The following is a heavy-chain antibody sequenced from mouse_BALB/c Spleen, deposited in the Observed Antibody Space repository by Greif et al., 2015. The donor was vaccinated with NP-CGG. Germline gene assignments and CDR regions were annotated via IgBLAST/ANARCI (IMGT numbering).Heavy chain of an antibody. V-gene: IGHV5-9-1*01. Sequence: DVMLVESGGGLVKPGGSLKLSCAASGFTFSSYAMSWVRQTPEKRLEWVATISSGGSYTYYPDSVKGRFTISRDNAKNTLYLQMSSLRSEDTAMYYCAREDWNYYGSSLAYWGQGALVTVSA. CDR2: ISSGGSYT. J-gene: IGHJ3*01. D-gene: IGHD1-1*01. CDR1: GFTFSSYA. CDR3: AREDWNYYGSSLAY.